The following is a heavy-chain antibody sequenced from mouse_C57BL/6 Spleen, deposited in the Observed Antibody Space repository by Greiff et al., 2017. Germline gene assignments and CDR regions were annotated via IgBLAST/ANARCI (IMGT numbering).Heavy chain of an antibody. D-gene: IGHD1-1*01. V-gene: IGHV1-52*01. CDR3: ASQSITTVVEYYFDY. CDR2: IDPSDSET. Sequence: QVQLKQPGAELVRPGSSVKLSCKASGYTFTSYWMHWVKQRPIQGLEWIGNIDPSDSETHYNQKFKDKATLTVDKSSSTAYMQLSSLTSEDSAVYYCASQSITTVVEYYFDYWGQGTTLTVSS. J-gene: IGHJ2*01. CDR1: GYTFTSYW.